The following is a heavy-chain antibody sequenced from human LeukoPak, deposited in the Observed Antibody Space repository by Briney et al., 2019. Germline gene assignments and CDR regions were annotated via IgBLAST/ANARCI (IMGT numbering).Heavy chain of an antibody. D-gene: IGHD6-19*01. Sequence: GASVKVSCKASGGTFSSYAISWVRQAPGQGLEWMGRIIPIFGIANYAQKFQGRVTITADKSTSTAYMELSSLRSEDTAVYYCARGSPSPSGPVDYWGQGTLVTVSS. V-gene: IGHV1-69*04. CDR1: GGTFSSYA. CDR2: IIPIFGIA. J-gene: IGHJ4*02. CDR3: ARGSPSPSGPVDY.